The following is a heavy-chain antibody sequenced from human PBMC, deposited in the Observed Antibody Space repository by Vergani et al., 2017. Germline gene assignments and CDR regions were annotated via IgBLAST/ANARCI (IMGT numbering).Heavy chain of an antibody. CDR3: ARWSLTVAA. V-gene: IGHV3-21*01. Sequence: EVQLVESGGGLVKPGGSLRLSCAASGFTFSSYSMHWVRQAPGKGLELVSSISSSSSYIYYADSVKGRFTISRDNAKNSLYLQMNSLRAEDTAVYYCARWSLTVAAWGQGSLVTVSS. CDR1: GFTFSSYS. J-gene: IGHJ5*02. CDR2: ISSSSSYI. D-gene: IGHD3-3*01.